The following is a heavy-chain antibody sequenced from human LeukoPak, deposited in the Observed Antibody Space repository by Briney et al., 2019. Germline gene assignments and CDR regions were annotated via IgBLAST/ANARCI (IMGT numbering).Heavy chain of an antibody. CDR2: INPNSGDT. Sequence: GASVKVSCKASGYTFTGYYMHWVRQAPGQGLEWMGWINPNSGDTRYSQKFQGRVTMTRDTSITTAYMDLGRLRSDDTALYYCARAHYYDGTVYYAYFDYWGQGTLVTVSS. J-gene: IGHJ4*02. CDR3: ARAHYYDGTVYYAYFDY. D-gene: IGHD3-22*01. V-gene: IGHV1-2*02. CDR1: GYTFTGYY.